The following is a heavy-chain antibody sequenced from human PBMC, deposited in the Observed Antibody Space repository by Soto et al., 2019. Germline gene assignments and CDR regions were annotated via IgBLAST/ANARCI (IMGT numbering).Heavy chain of an antibody. CDR1: GGSISGGVGGLYY. V-gene: IGHV4-30-4*01. Sequence: QLQLRESGPGLVKPSETLSLTCTVSGGSISGGVGGLYYWSWIRQPPGKGLEWIGYIYDSGSTSYNPSLKSRVTISVDTSRNHFSLRLSSVTAADTAVYYCAREVIPLTTDWYFDLWGRGTLVTVSS. CDR3: AREVIPLTTDWYFDL. CDR2: IYDSGST. J-gene: IGHJ2*01. D-gene: IGHD4-17*01.